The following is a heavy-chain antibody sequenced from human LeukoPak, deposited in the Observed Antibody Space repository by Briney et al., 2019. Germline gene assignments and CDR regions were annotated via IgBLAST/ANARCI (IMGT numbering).Heavy chain of an antibody. D-gene: IGHD3-22*01. CDR1: GYSFTSYW. Sequence: GESLKISCKGSGYSFTSYWIGWVRQMPGKGLEWMGIIYPGDSDTRYSPSFQGQVTISADKSISTAYLQWSSLKASDTAMYCCARSEYYYDSSGPDAFDIWGQGTMVTVSS. CDR3: ARSEYYYDSSGPDAFDI. V-gene: IGHV5-51*01. J-gene: IGHJ3*02. CDR2: IYPGDSDT.